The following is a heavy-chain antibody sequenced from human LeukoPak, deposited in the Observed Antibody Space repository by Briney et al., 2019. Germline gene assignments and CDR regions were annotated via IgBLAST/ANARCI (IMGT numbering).Heavy chain of an antibody. CDR3: ARDLVWPPQQFDY. CDR1: GFTFSSYS. V-gene: IGHV3-21*01. D-gene: IGHD1-1*01. CDR2: ISSSGSYI. J-gene: IGHJ4*02. Sequence: PGGSLRLSCAASGFTFSSYSMNWVRQAPGKGLEWVSSISSSGSYIYYADSVKGRFTISRDNAKNSLCLQMNSLRAEDTAVYYCARDLVWPPQQFDYWGQGTLVTVSS.